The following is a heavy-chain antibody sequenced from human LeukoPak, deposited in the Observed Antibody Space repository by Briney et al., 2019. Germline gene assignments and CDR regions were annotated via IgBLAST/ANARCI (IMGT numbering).Heavy chain of an antibody. J-gene: IGHJ4*02. D-gene: IGHD3-22*01. CDR1: GGSISSSSYY. V-gene: IGHV4-39*01. Sequence: SETLSLTCTVSGGSISSSSYYWVWIRQPPGKGLEWIGSIYYSGSTYYNPSLKSRVIISVDTSKNQFSLKLSSVTAADTAVYYCASDSSGYYYFDYWGQGTLVTVSS. CDR2: IYYSGST. CDR3: ASDSSGYYYFDY.